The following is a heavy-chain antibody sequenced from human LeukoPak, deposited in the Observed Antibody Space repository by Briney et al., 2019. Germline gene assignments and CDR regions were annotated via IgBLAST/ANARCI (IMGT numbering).Heavy chain of an antibody. J-gene: IGHJ4*02. CDR2: INPNSGDT. D-gene: IGHD1-26*01. Sequence: ASVKVSCKASGYTFTGYYMHWVRQAPGQGLEWMGWINPNSGDTNYAQKFQGRVTMTRDTSINTDYMELSRLRSDDTAAYYCAKEDSGSSIDYWGQGTLVTVSS. CDR1: GYTFTGYY. V-gene: IGHV1-2*02. CDR3: AKEDSGSSIDY.